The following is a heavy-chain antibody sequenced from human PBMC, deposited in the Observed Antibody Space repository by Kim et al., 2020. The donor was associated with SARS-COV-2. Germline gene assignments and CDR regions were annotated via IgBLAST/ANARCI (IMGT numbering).Heavy chain of an antibody. D-gene: IGHD5-12*01. Sequence: YNPTLKSRVTITVDTSKNQFSLKLSTGTAADTAVYYCASVRRDGYKRFDYWGQGTLVTVSS. CDR3: ASVRRDGYKRFDY. J-gene: IGHJ4*02. V-gene: IGHV4-59*01.